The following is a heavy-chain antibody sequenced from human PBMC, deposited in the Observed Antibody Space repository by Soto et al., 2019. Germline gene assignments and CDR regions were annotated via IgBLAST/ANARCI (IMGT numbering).Heavy chain of an antibody. CDR3: AKGLSQSRRGIAVALDWFDP. CDR2: ISGSGGST. D-gene: IGHD6-19*01. V-gene: IGHV3-23*01. Sequence: EVQLLESGGGLVQPGGSLRLSCAASGFTFSSYAMSWVRQAPGKGLEWVSAISGSGGSTYYADSVKGRFTISRDNSKNTLYLQMNSLRAEDTAVYYCAKGLSQSRRGIAVALDWFDPWGQGTLVTVSS. J-gene: IGHJ5*02. CDR1: GFTFSSYA.